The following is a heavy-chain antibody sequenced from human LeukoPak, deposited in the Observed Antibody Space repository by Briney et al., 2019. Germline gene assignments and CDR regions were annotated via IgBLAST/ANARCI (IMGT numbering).Heavy chain of an antibody. CDR3: ARVPRFSNRRRDYYYYMDV. Sequence: SETLSLTCAVYGGSFRGYYWSWIRQPPGKGLEWIGEINHSGSTNYNPSLKSRVTISVDTSKNQFSLKLSSVTAADTAVYYCARVPRFSNRRRDYYYYMDVWGKGTTVTVSS. D-gene: IGHD3-3*01. CDR1: GGSFRGYY. V-gene: IGHV4-34*01. J-gene: IGHJ6*03. CDR2: INHSGST.